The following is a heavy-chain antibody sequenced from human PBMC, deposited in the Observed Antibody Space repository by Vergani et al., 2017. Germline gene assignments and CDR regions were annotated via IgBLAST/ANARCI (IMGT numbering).Heavy chain of an antibody. CDR3: ARTDGSGSFDD. CDR1: GGSISSGSYY. D-gene: IGHD3-10*01. J-gene: IGHJ4*02. Sequence: QVQLQESGPGLVKPSQTLSLTCTVSGGSISSGSYYWSWIRQPAGKGLEWIGRIYTSGSTNYNPSLKSRVTISVDTSKNQFSLKLSSVTAADTAVYYCARTDGSGSFDDWGQGTLVTVSS. CDR2: IYTSGST. V-gene: IGHV4-61*02.